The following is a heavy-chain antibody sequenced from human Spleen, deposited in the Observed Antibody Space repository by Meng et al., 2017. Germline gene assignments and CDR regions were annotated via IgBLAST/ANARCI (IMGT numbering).Heavy chain of an antibody. CDR2: IGPYNGNT. Sequence: QVQLVQSWGEVKKPGASVKVSCKTSGYTFTNYVIHCVRQAPGQGLEWMGWIGPYNGNTNYAPTFRGRVTMVTDTATTTAFMELRSLRSDDTAVYYCVRDDVDVQFDYWGQGTLVTVSS. J-gene: IGHJ4*02. CDR1: GYTFTNYV. V-gene: IGHV1-18*01. D-gene: IGHD2-21*01. CDR3: VRDDVDVQFDY.